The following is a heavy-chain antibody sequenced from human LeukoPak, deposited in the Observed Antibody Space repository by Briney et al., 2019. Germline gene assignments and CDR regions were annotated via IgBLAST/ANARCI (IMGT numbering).Heavy chain of an antibody. CDR2: INPSGATT. CDR3: ARGPGYGELGLGVY. Sequence: ASVRVSCKASGYTFTNYYMHWVRQAPGQGLEWMGIINPSGATTSYSQKFQGRVTMTRDTSTSTVYMELSSLRSEDTAVYYCARGPGYGELGLGVYWGQGTLVTVSS. V-gene: IGHV1-46*01. D-gene: IGHD4-17*01. J-gene: IGHJ4*02. CDR1: GYTFTNYY.